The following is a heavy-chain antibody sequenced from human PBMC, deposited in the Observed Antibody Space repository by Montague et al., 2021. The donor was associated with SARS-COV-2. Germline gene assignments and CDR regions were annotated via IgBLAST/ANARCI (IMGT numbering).Heavy chain of an antibody. CDR2: ISTTGANT. Sequence: SLRLSCAASGFTFSSYGMNWVRQAPGKGLEWVSAISTTGANTYYAGSVKGRFTISRDNSENTLYLQLNSLRDEDTAVYYCAKEGVVVGADGFDYWGQGTMVIASS. CDR3: AKEGVVVGADGFDY. V-gene: IGHV3-23*01. J-gene: IGHJ3*01. D-gene: IGHD3-22*01. CDR1: GFTFSSYG.